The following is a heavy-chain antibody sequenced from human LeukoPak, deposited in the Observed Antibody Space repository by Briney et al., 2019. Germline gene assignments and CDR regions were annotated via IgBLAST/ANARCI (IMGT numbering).Heavy chain of an antibody. CDR2: ISGGGGST. CDR3: AKDRPRGNYYDYVWGSYRRPDYYYYGMDV. Sequence: TGGSLRRSCAASGFTFDDYAMHWVRKAPGKGLEWVSLISGGGGSTSYADSVKGRFAISRDNSKDSLYLQMNSLRTEDTALYYCAKDRPRGNYYDYVWGSYRRPDYYYYGMDVWGQGTTVTVSS. V-gene: IGHV3-43*02. D-gene: IGHD3-16*02. CDR1: GFTFDDYA. J-gene: IGHJ6*02.